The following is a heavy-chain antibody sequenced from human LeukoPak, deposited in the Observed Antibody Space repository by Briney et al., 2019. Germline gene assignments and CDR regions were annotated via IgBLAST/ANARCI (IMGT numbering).Heavy chain of an antibody. Sequence: GSLRLSCAASRFTFSSYWMSWVRHAPGKGLEWVANIKQDGSEKYYVDSVKGRFTISRDNSKNTLYLQMNSLRAEDTAVYYCAKDNSYKDYWGQGTLVTVSS. V-gene: IGHV3-7*03. CDR1: RFTFSSYW. J-gene: IGHJ4*02. CDR2: IKQDGSEK. CDR3: AKDNSYKDY. D-gene: IGHD4-23*01.